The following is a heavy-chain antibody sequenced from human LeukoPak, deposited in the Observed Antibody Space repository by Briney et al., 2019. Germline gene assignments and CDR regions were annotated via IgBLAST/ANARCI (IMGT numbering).Heavy chain of an antibody. D-gene: IGHD2-2*01. CDR3: AKEGRPAAPFFDY. J-gene: IGHJ4*02. V-gene: IGHV3-9*01. Sequence: GRSLRLSCAASGFTFDDYAMHWVRQAPGKGLEWVSGISWNSGSIGYADSVKGRLTISRDNAKNSLYLQMNSLRAEDTALYYCAKEGRPAAPFFDYWGQGTLVTVSS. CDR2: ISWNSGSI. CDR1: GFTFDDYA.